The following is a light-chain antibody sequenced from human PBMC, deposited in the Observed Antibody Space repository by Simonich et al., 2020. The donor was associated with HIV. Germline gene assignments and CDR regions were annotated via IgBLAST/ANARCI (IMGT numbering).Light chain of an antibody. CDR3: QQYNNWPPYT. CDR2: GAP. Sequence: EIVMTQSPATLSVSPGERATLSCRASQSVSRHLAWYQQKPGQAPRLLIYGAPTRATGIPARFSGSGSGTEFTLTISSMQSEDFAVYYCQQYNNWPPYTFGQGTKLEI. J-gene: IGKJ2*01. CDR1: QSVSRH. V-gene: IGKV3-15*01.